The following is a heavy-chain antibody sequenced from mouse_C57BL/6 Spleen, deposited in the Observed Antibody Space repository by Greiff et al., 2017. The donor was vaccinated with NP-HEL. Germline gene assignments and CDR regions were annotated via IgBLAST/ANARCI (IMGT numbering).Heavy chain of an antibody. CDR1: GFTFSDYY. J-gene: IGHJ4*01. V-gene: IGHV5-12*01. CDR2: ISNGGGST. CDR3: ARRYGNYEGYAMDY. D-gene: IGHD2-10*02. Sequence: EVKLVESGGGLVQPGGSLKLSCAASGFTFSDYYMYWVRQTPEKRLEWVAYISNGGGSTYYPDTVKGRFTISRDNAKNTLYLPMSRLKSEDTAMYYCARRYGNYEGYAMDYWGQGTSVTVSS.